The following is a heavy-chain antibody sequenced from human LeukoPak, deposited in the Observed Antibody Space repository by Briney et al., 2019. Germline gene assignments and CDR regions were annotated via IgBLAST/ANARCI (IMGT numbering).Heavy chain of an antibody. CDR2: LSMRGTT. CDR1: GGSFSGYY. Sequence: SETLSLTCAVYGGSFSGYYWNWIRQPPGRGLEWIGYLSMRGTTNYNPSLKSRVTISADTSESQFSLKVSSVTAADTAVYYCTRNRGYYVNDYWGQGILVTVSS. J-gene: IGHJ4*02. CDR3: TRNRGYYVNDY. V-gene: IGHV4-59*01. D-gene: IGHD1-26*01.